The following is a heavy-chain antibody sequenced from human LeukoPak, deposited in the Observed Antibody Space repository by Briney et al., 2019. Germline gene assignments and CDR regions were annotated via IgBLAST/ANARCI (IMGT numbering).Heavy chain of an antibody. CDR1: GGSFSGYY. Sequence: SETLSLTCAVYGGSFSGYYWSWIRQPPGKGLEWIGEINHSGSTNYNPSLKSRVTISVDTSKNQFSLQLTSVTAADTAVYYCARLRRTTVTTYNYHHYMDVWGKGTTVTVSS. D-gene: IGHD4-11*01. CDR2: INHSGST. J-gene: IGHJ6*03. V-gene: IGHV4-34*01. CDR3: ARLRRTTVTTYNYHHYMDV.